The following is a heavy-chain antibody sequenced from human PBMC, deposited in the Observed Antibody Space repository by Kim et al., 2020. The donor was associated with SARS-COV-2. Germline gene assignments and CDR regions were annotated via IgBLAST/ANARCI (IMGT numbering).Heavy chain of an antibody. CDR2: IYYSGST. CDR1: GGSISSSSYY. J-gene: IGHJ4*02. CDR3: ARLKGTSITIFGVVIMGYYFDY. V-gene: IGHV4-39*01. Sequence: SETLSLTCTVSGGSISSSSYYWGWIHQPPGKGLEWIGSIYYSGSTYYNPSLKSRVTISVDTSKNQFSLKLSSVTAADTAVYYCARLKGTSITIFGVVIMGYYFDYWGQGTLVPVSS. D-gene: IGHD3-3*01.